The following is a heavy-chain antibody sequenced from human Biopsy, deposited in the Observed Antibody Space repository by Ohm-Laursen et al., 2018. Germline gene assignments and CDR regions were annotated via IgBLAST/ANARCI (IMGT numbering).Heavy chain of an antibody. CDR3: ARDCNGDNCGVDF. Sequence: ASVKVSCKASGGTSSNFAINWARQAPGQGLECMGRIIPLIGLTNYAQKFQGRVTITADKFTNTVYMELSSLRSDDTAVYFCARDCNGDNCGVDFWGQGTLVTVSS. CDR2: IIPLIGLT. CDR1: GGTSSNFA. V-gene: IGHV1-69*04. D-gene: IGHD2-15*01. J-gene: IGHJ4*02.